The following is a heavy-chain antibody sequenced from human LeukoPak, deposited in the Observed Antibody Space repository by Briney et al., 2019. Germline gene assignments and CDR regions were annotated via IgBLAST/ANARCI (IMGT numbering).Heavy chain of an antibody. CDR3: ATSEGY. J-gene: IGHJ4*02. Sequence: SQTLSLTCTVSGGSISSGSYYWSWIRQPAGKGLEWIGRIYTSGTTNYNPSLKSRVTMSVDTSKNQFSLKLSSVTAADTAVYYCATSEGYWGQGTLVTVSS. CDR2: IYTSGTT. CDR1: GGSISSGSYY. V-gene: IGHV4-61*02.